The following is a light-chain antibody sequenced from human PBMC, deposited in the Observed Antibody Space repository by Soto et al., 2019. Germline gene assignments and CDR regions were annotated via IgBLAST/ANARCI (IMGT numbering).Light chain of an antibody. J-gene: IGLJ2*01. CDR2: DTS. CDR3: LLSYSGARPVV. V-gene: IGLV7-46*01. CDR1: TGAVTSGHY. Sequence: QAVVTQEPSLTVSPGGPVTLTCGSSTGAVTSGHYPYWFQQKPGQAPRTLIYDTSNKHSWTPARFSGSLLGGKAALTLSGAPPEDEAEYYCLLSYSGARPVVFGGGTKLTVL.